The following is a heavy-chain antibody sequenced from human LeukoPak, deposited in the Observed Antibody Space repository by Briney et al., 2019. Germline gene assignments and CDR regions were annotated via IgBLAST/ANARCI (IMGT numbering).Heavy chain of an antibody. V-gene: IGHV1-8*01. D-gene: IGHD3-22*01. CDR2: MNPNSGNT. CDR1: GYTFTSYD. J-gene: IGHJ3*02. CDR3: ARAGDSSGSNAFDI. Sequence: ASVKVSCKASGYTFTSYDINWVRQATGQGLEWMGWMNPNSGNTGYAQKFQGRVTMTRNTSISTAYMELSSLRSEDTAVYYCARAGDSSGSNAFDIWGQGTMVTVSS.